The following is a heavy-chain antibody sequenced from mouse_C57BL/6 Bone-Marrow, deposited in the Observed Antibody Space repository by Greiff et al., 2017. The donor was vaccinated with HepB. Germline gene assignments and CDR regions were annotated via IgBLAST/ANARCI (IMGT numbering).Heavy chain of an antibody. CDR1: GFTFSHAW. CDR3: TSWDGDYAMDY. CDR2: IRNKANNHAT. J-gene: IGHJ4*01. D-gene: IGHD4-1*01. Sequence: EVKVEESGGGLVQPGGSMKLSCAASGFTFSHAWMDWVRQSPEKGLEWVAEIRNKANNHATYYAESVKGRFTISRDDSKSSVYLQMNSLRAEDTGIYYCTSWDGDYAMDYWGQGTSVTVSS. V-gene: IGHV6-6*01.